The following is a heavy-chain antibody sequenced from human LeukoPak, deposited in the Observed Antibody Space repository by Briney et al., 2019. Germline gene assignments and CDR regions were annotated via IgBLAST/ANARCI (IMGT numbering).Heavy chain of an antibody. CDR2: IYPGDSDT. V-gene: IGHV5-51*01. CDR1: GYSFTSYW. CDR3: ARASELYSYGTFDY. J-gene: IGHJ4*02. Sequence: GESLKISCKGSGYSFTSYWIGWGRQMPGKGLEWMGIIYPGDSDTRYSPSFQGQVTILADKSISTSYLQWSSLKASDTAMYYCARASELYSYGTFDYWGQGTLVTVSS. D-gene: IGHD5-18*01.